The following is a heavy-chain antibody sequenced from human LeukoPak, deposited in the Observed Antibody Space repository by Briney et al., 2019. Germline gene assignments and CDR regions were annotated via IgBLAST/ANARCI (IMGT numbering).Heavy chain of an antibody. CDR3: ARTMVRGVNYYFDY. J-gene: IGHJ4*02. D-gene: IGHD3-10*01. CDR1: GYIFTSYY. Sequence: GASVKASCKASGYIFTSYYIHWVRQAPGQGLEWMGIINPSGGSTSYEQKFQGRVTMTSQTSTSTVYMELNSLTSDDTAMYYCARTMVRGVNYYFDYWGQGTLVTVSS. CDR2: INPSGGST. V-gene: IGHV1-46*01.